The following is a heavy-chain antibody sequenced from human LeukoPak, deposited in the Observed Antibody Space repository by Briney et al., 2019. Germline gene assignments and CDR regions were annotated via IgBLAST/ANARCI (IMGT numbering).Heavy chain of an antibody. Sequence: GGSLRLSCAASGFTFSNYWMTWVRQAPGKGLEWVANINQDGSAKYYVGSVMGRFTISRDNANEQLYLQMKSSRVDDKTGYQCATDSFSISAISLTGADVCGQGTMFTVSS. J-gene: IGHJ3*01. CDR1: GFTFSNYW. CDR2: INQDGSAK. D-gene: IGHD3-9*01. V-gene: IGHV3-7*01. CDR3: ATDSFSISAISLTGADV.